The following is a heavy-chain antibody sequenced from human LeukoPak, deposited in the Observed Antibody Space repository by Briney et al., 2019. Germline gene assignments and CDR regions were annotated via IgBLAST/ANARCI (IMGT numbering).Heavy chain of an antibody. CDR1: GGSFSGYY. J-gene: IGHJ4*02. D-gene: IGHD2-2*01. V-gene: IGHV4-34*01. CDR3: ARTSGVDYCSSTSCYYDY. Sequence: PSETLSLACAVYGGSFSGYYGSWIRQPPGKGLEWIGEIYHSGSTNYNPSLKSRVTISVDTSKNQFSLKLSSVTAADTAVYYCARTSGVDYCSSTSCYYDYWGQGTLVTVSS. CDR2: IYHSGST.